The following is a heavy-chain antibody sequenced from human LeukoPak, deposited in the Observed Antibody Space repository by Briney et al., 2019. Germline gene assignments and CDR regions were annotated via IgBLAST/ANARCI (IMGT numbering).Heavy chain of an antibody. CDR1: GFTFSSYA. Sequence: GGSLRLSYAASGFTFSSYAMHWVRQAPGKGLEWVAVISYDGSNKYYADSVKGRFTISRDNSKNTLYLQMNSLRAEDTAVYYCARDRLPRGIAVVGGSDYWGQGTLVTVST. D-gene: IGHD6-19*01. J-gene: IGHJ4*02. V-gene: IGHV3-30*04. CDR2: ISYDGSNK. CDR3: ARDRLPRGIAVVGGSDY.